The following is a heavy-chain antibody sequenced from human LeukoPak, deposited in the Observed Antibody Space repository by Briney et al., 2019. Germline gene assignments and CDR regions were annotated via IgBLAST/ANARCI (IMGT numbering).Heavy chain of an antibody. CDR2: ITVSGGNT. CDR1: GFTFSNYK. Sequence: QPGGSLRLSCAASGFTFSNYKMSWVRQAPGKGLEWVSSITVSGGNTYYAESVKGRFTISRDNSRNTLSLQMNSLRAGDTAIYYCAKDRGGEGRDQQWLLRRYHYDCWGRGSLVTVSS. V-gene: IGHV3-23*01. J-gene: IGHJ4*02. CDR3: AKDRGGEGRDQQWLLRRYHYDC. D-gene: IGHD6-19*01.